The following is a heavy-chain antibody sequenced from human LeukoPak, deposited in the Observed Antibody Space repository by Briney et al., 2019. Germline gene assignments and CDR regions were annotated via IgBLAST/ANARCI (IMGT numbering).Heavy chain of an antibody. V-gene: IGHV3-48*01. CDR2: ISSSSSTI. J-gene: IGHJ6*02. Sequence: PGGSLSLSCAASGFTFSSYSMNWVRQAPGKGLEWVSYISSSSSTIYYADSVKGRYTNSRDNAKNSLYLQINSLRAEDTAVYYCARDGVGDYYYYGMDVWGQGPTVPVSS. CDR1: GFTFSSYS. D-gene: IGHD3-3*01. CDR3: ARDGVGDYYYYGMDV.